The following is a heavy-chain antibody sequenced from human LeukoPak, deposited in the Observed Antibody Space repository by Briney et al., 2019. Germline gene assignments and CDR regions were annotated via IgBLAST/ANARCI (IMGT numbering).Heavy chain of an antibody. CDR1: GYTFTGYY. V-gene: IGHV1-2*02. CDR3: ARDSIFYYYDSSGRTRFDY. Sequence: ASVKVSCKASGYTFTGYYMHWVRQAPGQGLEWMGWINPNSGGTNYAQKFQGRVTMTRDTSISTAYMELSRLRSDDTAVYYCARDSIFYYYDSSGRTRFDYWGQGTLVTVYS. CDR2: INPNSGGT. J-gene: IGHJ4*02. D-gene: IGHD3-22*01.